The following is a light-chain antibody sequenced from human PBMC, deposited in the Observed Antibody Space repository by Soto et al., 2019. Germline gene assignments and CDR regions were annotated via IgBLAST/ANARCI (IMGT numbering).Light chain of an antibody. Sequence: EVVMTQSPATLSVSPGERATLSCRAGQSVSSRLAWYHQKPGQAPRLLIYGASIRATGIPARFSGSGSGTEFTLTISSLQSEDFAVYYCQQYNDWPPYTFGQGTKLEIK. CDR3: QQYNDWPPYT. CDR2: GAS. CDR1: QSVSSR. V-gene: IGKV3-15*01. J-gene: IGKJ2*01.